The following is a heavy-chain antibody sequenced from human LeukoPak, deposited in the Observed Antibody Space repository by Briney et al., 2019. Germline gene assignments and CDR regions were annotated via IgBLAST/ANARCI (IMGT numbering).Heavy chain of an antibody. J-gene: IGHJ4*02. CDR2: IYYSGST. D-gene: IGHD6-13*01. CDR3: ARAYSSRPFDY. Sequence: SSETLSLTCAVYGGSFSGYYWSWIRQPPGKGLEWIGYIYYSGSTYYNPSLKSRVTISVDTSKNQFSLKLSSVTAADTAVYYCARAYSSRPFDYWGQGTLVTVSS. V-gene: IGHV4-30-4*08. CDR1: GGSFSGYY.